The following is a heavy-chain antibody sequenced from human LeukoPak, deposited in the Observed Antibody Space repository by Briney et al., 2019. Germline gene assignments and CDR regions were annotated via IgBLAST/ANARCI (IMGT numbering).Heavy chain of an antibody. CDR2: IYHSGST. CDR1: GGSISSGGYS. Sequence: SQTLSLTCAVSGGSISSGGYSWSWIRQPPGKGLEWIGYIYHSGSTYYNPSLKSRVTISVDRSKNQFYLKLSSVTAADTAVYYCARGTATRMDYWGQGTLVTVSS. D-gene: IGHD4-17*01. J-gene: IGHJ4*02. V-gene: IGHV4-30-2*01. CDR3: ARGTATRMDY.